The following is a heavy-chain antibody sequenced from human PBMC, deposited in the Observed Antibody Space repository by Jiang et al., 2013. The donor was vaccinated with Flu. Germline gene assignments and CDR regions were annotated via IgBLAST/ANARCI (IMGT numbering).Heavy chain of an antibody. CDR1: GFTFDDYA. V-gene: IGHV3-9*01. CDR3: AKDETFRGYDYPTYAFDI. CDR2: ISWNSGSI. D-gene: IGHD5-12*01. Sequence: AASGFTFDDYAMHWVRQAPGKGLEWVSGISWNSGSIGYADSVKGRFTISRDNAKNSLYLQMNSLRAEDTALYYCAKDETFRGYDYPTYAFDIWGQGTMVTVSS. J-gene: IGHJ3*02.